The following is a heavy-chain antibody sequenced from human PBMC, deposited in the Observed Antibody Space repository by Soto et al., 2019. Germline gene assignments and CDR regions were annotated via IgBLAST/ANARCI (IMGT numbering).Heavy chain of an antibody. J-gene: IGHJ4*02. CDR3: ASSYGSGYRAFDY. D-gene: IGHD3-10*01. V-gene: IGHV1-69*02. Sequence: QVQLVQSGAEVKRPGSSVKVSCKASGDTFNFYSINWVRQAPGLGLEWMGRVNPIVSMSNYAQKFHGRVTMTADKSTSTAYMELSSLRSEDTAIYYCASSYGSGYRAFDYWGQGDLVTVSS. CDR1: GDTFNFYS. CDR2: VNPIVSMS.